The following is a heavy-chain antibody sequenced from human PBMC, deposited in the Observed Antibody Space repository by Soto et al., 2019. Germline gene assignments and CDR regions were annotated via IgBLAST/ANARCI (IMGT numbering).Heavy chain of an antibody. J-gene: IGHJ5*01. CDR3: VRYDT. CDR2: IYNTGRT. CDR1: GGSISSIRFS. V-gene: IGHV4-39*01. Sequence: QLQLQESGPGLVKPSETLSLICTVSGGSISSIRFSWGWVRQPPGKGLEWIGAIYNTGRTSYNPSLERRVTVSVDMSKNQFYLKMTSVTAADTAIYQCVRYDTWGHGIVVTVSS.